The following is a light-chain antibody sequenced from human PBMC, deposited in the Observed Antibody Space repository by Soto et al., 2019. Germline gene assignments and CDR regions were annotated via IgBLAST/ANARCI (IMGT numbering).Light chain of an antibody. CDR1: SSDVGTYNY. J-gene: IGLJ1*01. CDR2: DVT. CDR3: TSYRSSTLFV. Sequence: QSALTQPASVSGSPGQSIAISCTGTSSDVGTYNYVSWYQQHPGKAPKLIIYDVTNRPSGVSDRFSGSKSGNTASLTISGLQAEDEADYYCTSYRSSTLFVFGAGTKVTVL. V-gene: IGLV2-14*03.